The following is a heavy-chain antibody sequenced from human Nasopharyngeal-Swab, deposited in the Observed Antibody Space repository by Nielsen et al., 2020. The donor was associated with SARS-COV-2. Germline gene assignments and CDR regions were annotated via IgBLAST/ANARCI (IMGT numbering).Heavy chain of an antibody. V-gene: IGHV3-30-3*01. CDR1: GFIFRTSA. CDR2: TSYDGSIT. CDR3: ARDSENDGWFPYS. J-gene: IGHJ4*02. Sequence: GGSLRLSCAASGFIFRTSAMHWLRRAPGKGLEWVAMTSYDGSITYYTDSVKGRFTISRDNSKKTLSLQMNSLRIEDTAVYYCARDSENDGWFPYSWGQGTLVTVSS. D-gene: IGHD6-19*01.